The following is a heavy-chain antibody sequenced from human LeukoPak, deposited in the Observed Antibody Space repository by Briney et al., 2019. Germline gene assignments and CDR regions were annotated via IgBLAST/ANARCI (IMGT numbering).Heavy chain of an antibody. J-gene: IGHJ4*02. CDR2: IIAYNDDT. CDR3: ARDRGIVVVVADY. CDR1: GYTFTSYG. Sequence: GASVKVSCKASGYTFTSYGITWVRQAPGQGLEWMGWIIAYNDDTNYAQKLQGRVTMTTDTSTSTAYMELRSLRSDDTAVYYCARDRGIVVVVADYWGQGTLVTVSS. V-gene: IGHV1-18*01. D-gene: IGHD2-15*01.